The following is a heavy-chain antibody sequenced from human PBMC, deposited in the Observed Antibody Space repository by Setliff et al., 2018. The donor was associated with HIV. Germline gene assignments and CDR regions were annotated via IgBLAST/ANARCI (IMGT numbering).Heavy chain of an antibody. CDR1: GYAFTSFQ. J-gene: IGHJ4*02. Sequence: ASVKVSCKTSGYAFTSFQLHWVRQAPGQGLEWLGGIVPSSGDTNYAQKFRGRVTMTRDMSTTTVYMDLKSLTSEDTAVYYCARETAGGHWDEYWGQGTLVTVSS. D-gene: IGHD6-19*01. CDR3: ARETAGGHWDEY. CDR2: IVPSSGDT. V-gene: IGHV1-46*01.